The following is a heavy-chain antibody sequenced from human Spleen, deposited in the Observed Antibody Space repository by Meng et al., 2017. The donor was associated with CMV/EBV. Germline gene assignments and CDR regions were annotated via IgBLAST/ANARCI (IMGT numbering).Heavy chain of an antibody. CDR3: AKEGYSSSWYEGY. J-gene: IGHJ4*02. CDR1: GLTFSSFG. V-gene: IGHV3-30*02. Sequence: ASGLTFSSFGMHWVHQAPGKGLHWVAFIRYDGSNKYYADSVRGRFNISRDNSKNTLYLQMNSLRAEDTAVYYCAKEGYSSSWYEGYWGQGTLVTVSS. CDR2: IRYDGSNK. D-gene: IGHD6-13*01.